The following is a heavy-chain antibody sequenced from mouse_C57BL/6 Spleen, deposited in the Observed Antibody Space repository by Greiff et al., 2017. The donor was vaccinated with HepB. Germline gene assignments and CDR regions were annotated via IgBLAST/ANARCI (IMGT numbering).Heavy chain of an antibody. J-gene: IGHJ2*01. CDR1: GYTFTSYW. D-gene: IGHD2-3*01. V-gene: IGHV1-69*01. Sequence: QVQLKQSGAELVMPGASVKLSCKASGYTFTSYWMHWVKQRPGQGLEWIGEIDPSDSYTNYNQKFKGKSTLTVDKSSSTAYMQLSSLTSEDSAVYYCARTGMGKNFDYWGQGTTLTVSS. CDR3: ARTGMGKNFDY. CDR2: IDPSDSYT.